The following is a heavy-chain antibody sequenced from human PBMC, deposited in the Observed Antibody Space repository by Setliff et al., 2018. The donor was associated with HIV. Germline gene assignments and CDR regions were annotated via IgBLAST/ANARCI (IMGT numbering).Heavy chain of an antibody. CDR2: INPNSGGT. D-gene: IGHD6-19*01. CDR3: AGNIAVPTFDY. J-gene: IGHJ4*02. CDR1: GYTFTGHY. Sequence: GASVKVSCKASGYTFTGHYLHWVRQAPGQGLEWMGRINPNSGGTSYAQKFQGRVTMTSDTSISTAYMELSSLRTDDTAVYYCAGNIAVPTFDYWGQGTLVTVSS. V-gene: IGHV1-2*06.